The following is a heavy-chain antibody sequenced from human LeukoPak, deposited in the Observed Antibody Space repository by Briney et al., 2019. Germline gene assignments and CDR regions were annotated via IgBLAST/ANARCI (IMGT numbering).Heavy chain of an antibody. V-gene: IGHV4-61*02. CDR2: VHTSGIT. CDR1: GASISSGNYY. J-gene: IGHJ3*02. D-gene: IGHD7-27*01. CDR3: ARDRAGDSFDI. Sequence: PSETLSLXCAVSGASISSGNYYWTWIRQPAGKGLEWIGRVHTSGITNDNPSLKSRVAISIDTSKNQFSLNLNSVTAAETAIYYCARDRAGDSFDIWGQGAMVTVSA.